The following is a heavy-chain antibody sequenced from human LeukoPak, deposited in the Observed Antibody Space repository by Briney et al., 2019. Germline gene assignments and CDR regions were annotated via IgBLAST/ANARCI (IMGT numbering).Heavy chain of an antibody. J-gene: IGHJ5*02. CDR3: ARSLGYCSSTSCRLRKNWFDP. D-gene: IGHD2-2*01. V-gene: IGHV5-51*01. Sequence: GESPQISCQGSGSLFTSYWIGWVRPVPGKGLEGVGIIYPGDSDTRYSPPFQGQVTISADKSISTAYLQWSSLKASDTAMYYCARSLGYCSSTSCRLRKNWFDPWGQGTLVTVSS. CDR1: GSLFTSYW. CDR2: IYPGDSDT.